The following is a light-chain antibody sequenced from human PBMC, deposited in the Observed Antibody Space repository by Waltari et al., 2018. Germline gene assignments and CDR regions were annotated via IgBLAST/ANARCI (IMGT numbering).Light chain of an antibody. CDR2: AVS. J-gene: IGLJ2*01. Sequence: QPAQTQPASLSASPGQSRTTSCTGTRRACRTYKRVSWYQQHPGKAPKLQIHAVSKRPSGVSDRFSGSKSGDMASLTISGLQPEDEAEYFCSSYAGSSKGVFGGGTKVTVL. V-gene: IGLV2-23*02. CDR1: RRACRTYKR. CDR3: SSYAGSSKGV.